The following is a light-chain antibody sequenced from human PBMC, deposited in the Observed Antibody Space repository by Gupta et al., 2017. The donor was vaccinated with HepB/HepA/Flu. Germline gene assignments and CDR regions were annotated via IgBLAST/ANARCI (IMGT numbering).Light chain of an antibody. Sequence: QSALTQPPSVSGSPGQSVTISCTGTSSDVGSYNRVSWYQQPPGTAPKLIIYEVSKRPSGVPDRFSGSKSGNTASLTISGLQAEDEADYYCSSYTSSSAFVIFGGGTKLTVL. J-gene: IGLJ2*01. CDR3: SSYTSSSAFVI. V-gene: IGLV2-18*02. CDR2: EVS. CDR1: SSDVGSYNR.